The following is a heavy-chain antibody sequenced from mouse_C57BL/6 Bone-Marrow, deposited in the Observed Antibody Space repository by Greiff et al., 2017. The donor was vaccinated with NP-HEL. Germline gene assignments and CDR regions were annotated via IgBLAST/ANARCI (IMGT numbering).Heavy chain of an antibody. D-gene: IGHD2-4*01. V-gene: IGHV1-81*01. CDR1: GYTFTSYG. CDR3: AREGLRRGYWYFDV. CDR2: IYPRSGNT. Sequence: VRLQQSGAELARPGASVKLSCKASGYTFTSYGISWVKQRTGQGLEWIGEIYPRSGNTYYNEKFKGKATLTADKSSSTAYMELRSLTSEDSAVYFCAREGLRRGYWYFDVWGTGTTVTVSS. J-gene: IGHJ1*03.